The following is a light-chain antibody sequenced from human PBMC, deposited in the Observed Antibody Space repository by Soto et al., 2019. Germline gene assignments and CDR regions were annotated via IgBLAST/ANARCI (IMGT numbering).Light chain of an antibody. V-gene: IGLV2-23*02. CDR3: CSYAGSSPWV. CDR2: EVS. Sequence: QSALTQPASVSGSPGQSITISCTGTSSDVGSYNLVSWYQQHPGKAPKLMIYEVSKRPSGVSNRFSASKSGNTASLTISGLQAEDEADYYCCSYAGSSPWVFGGGTQLTVL. CDR1: SSDVGSYNL. J-gene: IGLJ3*02.